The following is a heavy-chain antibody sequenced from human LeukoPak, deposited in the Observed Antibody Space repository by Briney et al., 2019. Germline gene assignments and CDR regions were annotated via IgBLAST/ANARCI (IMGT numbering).Heavy chain of an antibody. D-gene: IGHD3-3*01. CDR1: GFTFSSYG. CDR3: ARDAFTIFGVVTVNPDY. Sequence: GGSLRLSCAASGFTFSSYGMHWVRQAPGKGLEWVAVISYDGSNKYYADSVKGRFTISRDNSKNTLYLQMNSLRAEDTAVYYCARDAFTIFGVVTVNPDYWGQGTLVTVSS. CDR2: ISYDGSNK. V-gene: IGHV3-30*03. J-gene: IGHJ4*02.